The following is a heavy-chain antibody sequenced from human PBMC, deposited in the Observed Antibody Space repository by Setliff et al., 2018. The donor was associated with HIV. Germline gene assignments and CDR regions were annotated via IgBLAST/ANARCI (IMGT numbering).Heavy chain of an antibody. V-gene: IGHV4-39*01. D-gene: IGHD6-19*01. CDR2: IYHRGST. CDR1: GASITTDTYY. Sequence: SETLSLTCTVSGASITTDTYYWAWIRQPPGKGLEWIGSIYHRGSTHHNPSLKSRVTFSVDTSKNQFSLKLSSVTAADTAVYYCARSFGSGNSRLGNWGQGTLVTLSS. CDR3: ARSFGSGNSRLGN. J-gene: IGHJ4*02.